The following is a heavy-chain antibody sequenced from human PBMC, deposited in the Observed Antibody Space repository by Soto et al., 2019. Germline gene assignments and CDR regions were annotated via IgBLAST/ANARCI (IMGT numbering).Heavy chain of an antibody. V-gene: IGHV3-33*01. CDR2: IWYDGSNK. D-gene: IGHD3-22*01. CDR3: ARAMYPVVVIPSMDV. J-gene: IGHJ6*02. CDR1: GFTFSSYG. Sequence: QVQLVESGGGVVQPGRSLRLSCAASGFTFSSYGMHWVRQAPGKGREWVAVIWYDGSNKYYADSVKGRFTISRDNSKNTLYLQMNSLRAEDTAVYYCARAMYPVVVIPSMDVWGQGTTVTVSS.